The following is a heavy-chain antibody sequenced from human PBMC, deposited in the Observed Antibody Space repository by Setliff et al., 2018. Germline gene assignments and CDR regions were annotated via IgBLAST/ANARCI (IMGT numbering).Heavy chain of an antibody. Sequence: PGGSLRLFCAASGFIFSSYWMHWVRQVPEKGLVWVSQINTDGSTTRYADSVKGRFNISRDNAKTSLYLQMDSLRAEDTAVYFCARSPGWIPWFDSWGQGTLVTVSS. D-gene: IGHD5-18*01. CDR3: ARSPGWIPWFDS. CDR2: INTDGSTT. J-gene: IGHJ5*01. V-gene: IGHV3-74*01. CDR1: GFIFSSYW.